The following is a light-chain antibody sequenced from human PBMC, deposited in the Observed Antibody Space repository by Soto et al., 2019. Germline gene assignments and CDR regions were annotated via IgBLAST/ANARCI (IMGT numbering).Light chain of an antibody. V-gene: IGLV8-61*01. J-gene: IGLJ3*02. CDR1: SGPVFTSSY. CDR2: NTN. CDR3: LLYLGGGIGV. Sequence: QTVVTQEPSFSVSPGGTVTLTCGLSSGPVFTSSYPIWYQQTPGQAPRTLIFNTNTRSSGVPDRFSGSILGDKAALTIEGAQADDDHYYYCLLYLGGGIGVFGGGTKLTVL.